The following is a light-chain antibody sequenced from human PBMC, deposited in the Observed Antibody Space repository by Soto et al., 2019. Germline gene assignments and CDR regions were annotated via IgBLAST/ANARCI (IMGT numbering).Light chain of an antibody. CDR3: QSSDSSLSGAV. J-gene: IGLJ1*01. CDR1: SSNIGAGYD. V-gene: IGLV1-40*01. Sequence: QSVLTQPPSVSGAPGQRVTISCTGSSSNIGAGYDVHWYQQHPGTAPKLLIYGNSNRPSGVPDRFSGSKSVTSAFLAITGLQAEDDADYYCQSSDSSLSGAVFGTGTKLTVL. CDR2: GNS.